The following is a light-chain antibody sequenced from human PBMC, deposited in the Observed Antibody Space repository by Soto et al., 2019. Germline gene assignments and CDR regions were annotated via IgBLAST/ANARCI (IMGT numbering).Light chain of an antibody. J-gene: IGLJ3*02. V-gene: IGLV2-8*01. CDR2: EVS. CDR3: SSYSGSNDLV. CDR1: SSDVGNYNY. Sequence: QSALTQPPSASGSPGQSVTISCTGTSSDVGNYNYVSWYQQHPGKAPKLMIFEVSERPSGVPHRFSGSKSGNTASLTVSGLQPEDEADYYCSSYSGSNDLVFGGGTKLTVL.